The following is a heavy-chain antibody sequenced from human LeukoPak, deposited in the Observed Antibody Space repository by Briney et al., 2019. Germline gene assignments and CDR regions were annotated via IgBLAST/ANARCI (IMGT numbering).Heavy chain of an antibody. J-gene: IGHJ4*02. V-gene: IGHV4-34*01. CDR3: ARTDIPDYSGSYDI. CDR1: GGSFRGHY. CDR2: INHSRST. Sequence: PSETLSLTCAVYGGSFRGHYWSWIRQPPGKGLEWIGEINHSRSTNYNPSLKSRVTISADTSKNQFSLKLSSVTAADTAVYYCARTDIPDYSGSYDIWGQGTLVTVSS. D-gene: IGHD1-26*01.